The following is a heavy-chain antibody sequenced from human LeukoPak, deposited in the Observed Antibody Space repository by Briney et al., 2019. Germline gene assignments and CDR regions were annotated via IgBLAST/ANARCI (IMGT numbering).Heavy chain of an antibody. Sequence: GGSLRLSCAASGFTFSSYEMSWVRQAPGKGLEWVSYISSSGSTIYYADSVKGRFTISRDNAKNSLYLQMNSLRAEDTAVYYCASMVRGVIDYWGQGTLVTVSS. CDR1: GFTFSSYE. V-gene: IGHV3-48*03. D-gene: IGHD3-10*01. CDR3: ASMVRGVIDY. J-gene: IGHJ4*02. CDR2: ISSSGSTI.